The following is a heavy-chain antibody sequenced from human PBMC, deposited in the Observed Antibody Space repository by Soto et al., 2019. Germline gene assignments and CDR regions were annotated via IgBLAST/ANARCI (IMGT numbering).Heavy chain of an antibody. CDR2: VYYTGTT. CDR3: ARDLAAVPRAFDY. Sequence: QVQLQESGPGLLTPSETLSLTCTVSGGSISSYFYIWVRQPPGKGLEWIRSVYYTGTTDYNPSLKSRVTISVDTSKTQFSLNLRSVTAADTAVYYCARDLAAVPRAFDYWGRGTLVTVSS. CDR1: GGSISSYF. D-gene: IGHD6-13*01. J-gene: IGHJ4*02. V-gene: IGHV4-59*01.